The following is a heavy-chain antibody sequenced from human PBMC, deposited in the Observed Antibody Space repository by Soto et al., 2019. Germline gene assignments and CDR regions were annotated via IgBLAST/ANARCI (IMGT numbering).Heavy chain of an antibody. D-gene: IGHD2-2*01. Sequence: QVQLQESGPGLVKPSQTLSLTCTVSGGSISNVGYFWSWIRQPPGKGLEWIGFIYHTGTTYYNSSLRSRVSISIDTSKSQFSLKLNSVTAADTAVCYCARVMAAMQNWLDPWGQGTLVTVSP. J-gene: IGHJ5*02. V-gene: IGHV4-30-4*01. CDR1: GGSISNVGYF. CDR3: ARVMAAMQNWLDP. CDR2: IYHTGTT.